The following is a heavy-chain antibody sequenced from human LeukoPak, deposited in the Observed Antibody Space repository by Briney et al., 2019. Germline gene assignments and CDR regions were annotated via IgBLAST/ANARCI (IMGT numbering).Heavy chain of an antibody. CDR1: GGSITSGGYY. Sequence: SETLSLTCTVSGGSITSGGYYWSWIRQHPGKGLEWIGYIYYSGSTSYNPSLKSRVTMSLDESKNHLSLNLASVTAADTAVYYCSRESGPFSPFGHWGQGTLVTVTS. V-gene: IGHV4-31*03. J-gene: IGHJ4*02. D-gene: IGHD1-26*01. CDR2: IYYSGST. CDR3: SRESGPFSPFGH.